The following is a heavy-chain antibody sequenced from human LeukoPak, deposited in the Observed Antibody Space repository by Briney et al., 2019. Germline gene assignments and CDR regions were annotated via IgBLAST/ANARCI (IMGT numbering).Heavy chain of an antibody. CDR3: ARFATYYYGSGSYYPEDY. V-gene: IGHV1-18*01. J-gene: IGHJ4*02. CDR2: ISAYNGNT. Sequence: ASVKVSCKASGYTLTSYGISWVRQAPGQGLEWMGWISAYNGNTNYAQKLQGRVTMTTDTSTSTAYMELRSLRSDDTAVYYCARFATYYYGSGSYYPEDYWGQGTLVTVSS. D-gene: IGHD3-10*01. CDR1: GYTLTSYG.